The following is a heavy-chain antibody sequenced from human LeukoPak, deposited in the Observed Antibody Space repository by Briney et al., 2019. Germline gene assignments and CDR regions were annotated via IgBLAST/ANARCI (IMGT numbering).Heavy chain of an antibody. CDR2: IYHSGST. V-gene: IGHV4-38-2*02. CDR3: ARGLVINDAFDI. Sequence: PSETLSLTCTVSGYSISSAYYWGWIRQPPGKGLEWIGEIYHSGSTNYNPSLKSRVTISVDKSKNQFSLKLSSVTAADTAVYYCARGLVINDAFDIWGQGTMVTVSS. J-gene: IGHJ3*02. CDR1: GYSISSAYY. D-gene: IGHD3-9*01.